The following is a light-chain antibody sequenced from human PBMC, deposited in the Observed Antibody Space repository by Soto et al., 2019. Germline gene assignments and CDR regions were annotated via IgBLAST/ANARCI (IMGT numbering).Light chain of an antibody. Sequence: EIVMTQSPATLSVSPGERAPLSCRANQSVSSNLAWYQQKPGQAPRLLISGASARATGIPYRFSGSGSGTEFTLTISSLQSEDFAVYCCQEYYNLPALTVVGGTKVDSK. CDR2: GAS. V-gene: IGKV3-15*01. CDR1: QSVSSN. CDR3: QEYYNLPALT. J-gene: IGKJ4*01.